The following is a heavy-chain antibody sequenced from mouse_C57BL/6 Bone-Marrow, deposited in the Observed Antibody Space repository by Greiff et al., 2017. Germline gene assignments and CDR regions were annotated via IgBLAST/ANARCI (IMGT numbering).Heavy chain of an antibody. V-gene: IGHV1-55*01. CDR1: GYTFTSYW. D-gene: IGHD1-1*01. Sequence: VQLQQPGAELVKPGASVKMSCKAFGYTFTSYWITWVKQRPGQGLEWIGDIYPGSGSTNYNEKFKSKATLTVDTSSSTAYMQLSSLTSEDSAVYYCARRFTTVVATPHFDYWGQGTTLTVSS. CDR3: ARRFTTVVATPHFDY. CDR2: IYPGSGST. J-gene: IGHJ2*01.